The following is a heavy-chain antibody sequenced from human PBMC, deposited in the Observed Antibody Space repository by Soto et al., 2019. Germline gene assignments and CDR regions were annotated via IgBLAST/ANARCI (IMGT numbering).Heavy chain of an antibody. J-gene: IGHJ4*02. V-gene: IGHV4-61*01. CDR3: ARLDLTYFFDY. Sequence: SDTLSLTCSVSGASVSSVNDYWSWIRQPPGKGLEWIGYIYHSGITNYNPSLKSRVTISLDTSKNQCSLTLTSVTAADTAVYFCARLDLTYFFDYWGQGTPVTVSS. D-gene: IGHD3-16*01. CDR1: GASVSSVNDY. CDR2: IYHSGIT.